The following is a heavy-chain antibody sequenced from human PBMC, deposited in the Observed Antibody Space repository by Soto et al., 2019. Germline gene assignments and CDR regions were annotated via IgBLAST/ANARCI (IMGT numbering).Heavy chain of an antibody. Sequence: EVQLLESGGGLVQPGGSLRLSCAASGFTFTNYAMHWVRHSPGKGLEWVASVIGTGIDTYHAASVKGRFTISRDNSRNTMYLEMNRLRAEDSAMYHCAKATRGQCIVAHCYAVDFWGQGIRVTVS. D-gene: IGHD2-2*01. CDR1: GFTFTNYA. CDR2: VIGTGIDT. CDR3: AKATRGQCIVAHCYAVDF. V-gene: IGHV3-23*01. J-gene: IGHJ4*02.